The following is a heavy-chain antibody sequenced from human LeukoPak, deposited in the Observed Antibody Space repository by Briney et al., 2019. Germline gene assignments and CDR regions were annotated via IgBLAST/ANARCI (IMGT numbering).Heavy chain of an antibody. J-gene: IGHJ4*02. CDR1: GFTFSSYA. CDR3: ATPPWELLPVSCYFDY. Sequence: GGSLRLSCAASGFTFSSYAMSWVRQAPGKGLEWVSAISGSGGSTYYADSVKGRFTISRDNSKNTLYLQMNSRRAEDTAVYYCATPPWELLPVSCYFDYWGQGTLVTVSS. CDR2: ISGSGGST. D-gene: IGHD1-26*01. V-gene: IGHV3-23*01.